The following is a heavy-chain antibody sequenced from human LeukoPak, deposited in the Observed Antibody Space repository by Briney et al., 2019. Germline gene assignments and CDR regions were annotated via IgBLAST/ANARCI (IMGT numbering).Heavy chain of an antibody. D-gene: IGHD3-3*01. CDR1: GYTFTGYY. J-gene: IGHJ6*02. V-gene: IGHV1-2*02. Sequence: GASVKVSCKASGYTFTGYYMHWVRQAPGQGLEWMGWITPNSGGTNYAQKFQGRVTMTRDTYISTAYMELSRLRSDDTAVYYCARIYDFWSGYYPPYYYYGMDVWGQGTTVTVYS. CDR2: ITPNSGGT. CDR3: ARIYDFWSGYYPPYYYYGMDV.